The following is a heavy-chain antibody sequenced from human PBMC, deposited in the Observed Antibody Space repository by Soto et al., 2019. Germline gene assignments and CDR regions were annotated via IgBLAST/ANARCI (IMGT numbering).Heavy chain of an antibody. CDR3: AKEQREYGSGGSCYAALSFDY. J-gene: IGHJ4*02. V-gene: IGHV3-23*01. Sequence: EVQLLESGGGLVQPGGSLRLSCAASGFTFSSYAMSWVRQAPGKGLEWVSAISGSGGSTYYADSVKGRFTISRDNSKNTQYRQMSILRAEDTAVYYYAKEQREYGSGGSCYAALSFDYWGQGTLVTV. CDR1: GFTFSSYA. D-gene: IGHD2-15*01. CDR2: ISGSGGST.